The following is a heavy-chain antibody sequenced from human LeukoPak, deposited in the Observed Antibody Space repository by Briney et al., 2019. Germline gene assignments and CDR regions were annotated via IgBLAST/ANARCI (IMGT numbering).Heavy chain of an antibody. Sequence: GESLKISCKGSGYSFTDYWIGWVRQMPGKGLEWMGIIYPGDSDTRYSPSFQGQVTVSADKSINTAFLQWSSLKASDTAMYYCTRQRYFDYWGQGTLVTVSS. CDR3: TRQRYFDY. J-gene: IGHJ4*02. V-gene: IGHV5-51*01. CDR1: GYSFTDYW. CDR2: IYPGDSDT.